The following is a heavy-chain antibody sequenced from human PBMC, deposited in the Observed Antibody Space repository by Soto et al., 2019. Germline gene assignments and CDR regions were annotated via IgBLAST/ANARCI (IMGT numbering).Heavy chain of an antibody. V-gene: IGHV1-2*02. CDR2: INPNSGGP. CDR3: ARARIPDAFDI. J-gene: IGHJ3*02. CDR1: SDTFTGYY. Sequence: QVHLVQSGAEVKKPGASVKVSCKACSDTFTGYYMHWVRQAPGQGLEWMGWINPNSGGPNYAQTFEGRVTMTRDTSISTVYMELSRLGSDDTAVYYCARARIPDAFDIWGQGTMVTVSS.